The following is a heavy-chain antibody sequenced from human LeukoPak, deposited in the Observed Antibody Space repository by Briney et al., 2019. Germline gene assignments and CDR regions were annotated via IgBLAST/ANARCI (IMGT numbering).Heavy chain of an antibody. D-gene: IGHD3-22*01. CDR1: GYTFTSYG. CDR2: ISAYNGNT. Sequence: ASVKVSCKASGYTFTSYGISWVRQAPGQGLEWMGWISAYNGNTNYAQKLQGRVTMTTDTSTSTAYMELRSLRSDDTAVYYCARDLFQGYYYDSSGYLGFDPWGQGTLVTVSP. V-gene: IGHV1-18*01. J-gene: IGHJ5*02. CDR3: ARDLFQGYYYDSSGYLGFDP.